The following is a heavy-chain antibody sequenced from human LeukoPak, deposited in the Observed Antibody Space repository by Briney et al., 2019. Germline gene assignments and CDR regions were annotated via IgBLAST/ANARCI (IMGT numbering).Heavy chain of an antibody. CDR3: ARSPRSMVRGVITHDY. CDR2: ISSSSSYI. Sequence: GGSLRLSCAASGFTFSSYSMNWVRQAPGKGLEWVSSISSSSSYIYYADSVKGRFTISRGNAKNSLYLRMNSLRAEDTAVYYCARSPRSMVRGVITHDYWGQGTLVTVSS. V-gene: IGHV3-21*01. J-gene: IGHJ4*02. CDR1: GFTFSSYS. D-gene: IGHD3-10*01.